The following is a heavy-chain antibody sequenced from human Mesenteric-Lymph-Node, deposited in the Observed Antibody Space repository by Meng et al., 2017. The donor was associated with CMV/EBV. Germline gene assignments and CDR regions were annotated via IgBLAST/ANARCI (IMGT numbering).Heavy chain of an antibody. D-gene: IGHD5-18*01. J-gene: IGHJ4*02. CDR2: ISAYNGNT. CDR3: ARDIRYSYGRGFDY. Sequence: SGYTFSSYGISWVRQALGQGLEWMGWISAYNGNTDFAQKLQGRVTMTTDTSTSTAYMELRSLRSDDTAVYYCARDIRYSYGRGFDYWGQGTLVTVSS. V-gene: IGHV1-18*04. CDR1: GYTFSSYG.